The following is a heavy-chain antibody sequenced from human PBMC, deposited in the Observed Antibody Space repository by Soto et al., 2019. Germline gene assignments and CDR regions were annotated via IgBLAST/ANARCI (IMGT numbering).Heavy chain of an antibody. J-gene: IGHJ4*02. V-gene: IGHV3-21*01. CDR2: ISSSSSYI. CDR1: GFIFSSYS. CDR3: ARDLLWSSSAWY. D-gene: IGHD2-21*01. Sequence: GGSLRLSCAASGFIFSSYSMNWVRQAPGKGLEWVSSISSSSSYIYYAGSLKGRFTISRDNAKNSLYLQMNSLRAEDTAVYYCARDLLWSSSAWYWGQGTLVTVSS.